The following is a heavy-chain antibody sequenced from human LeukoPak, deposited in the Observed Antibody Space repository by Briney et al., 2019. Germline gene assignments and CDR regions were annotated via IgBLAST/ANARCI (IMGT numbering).Heavy chain of an antibody. V-gene: IGHV4-59*01. CDR2: VDHTGST. CDR1: DDSITMYY. D-gene: IGHD3-16*01. Sequence: SETLSLTCSVSDDSITMYYWTWIRQPPGKGLEWIGYVDHTGSTNFNPSLNGRVSISRDTTKNLFSLRLRSVTAADTAVYYCASIEPTGSLAFDYWGQGTLVTVSS. CDR3: ASIEPTGSLAFDY. J-gene: IGHJ4*02.